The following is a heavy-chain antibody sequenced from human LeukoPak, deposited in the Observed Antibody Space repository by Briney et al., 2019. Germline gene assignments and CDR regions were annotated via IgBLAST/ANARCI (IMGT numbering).Heavy chain of an antibody. D-gene: IGHD2-15*01. J-gene: IGHJ3*02. CDR1: GGPINNYY. V-gene: IGHV4-4*07. CDR3: ARGRYCSADICSGGDAFDI. CDR2: IYTRGST. Sequence: SETLSLTCTVSGGPINNYYWSWIRQPAGKGLEWIRRIYTRGSTNYNPSLKSRVTMSVDASKNQFSLKLSSVTAADTAVYYCARGRYCSADICSGGDAFDIWGQGTMVSVSS.